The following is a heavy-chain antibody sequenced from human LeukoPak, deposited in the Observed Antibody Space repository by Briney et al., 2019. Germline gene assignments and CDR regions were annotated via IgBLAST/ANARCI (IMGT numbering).Heavy chain of an antibody. Sequence: GGSLRLSCAASGFTLSSYSMNWVRQAPGKGLELVSSIISSSSYIHYTDSVKGRFTISRDNTKKSLYLQMNSLRAEDTAVYYCARDRYDRSGYYDYWGQGTLVTVSS. CDR1: GFTLSSYS. V-gene: IGHV3-21*01. D-gene: IGHD3-22*01. CDR2: IISSSSYI. CDR3: ARDRYDRSGYYDY. J-gene: IGHJ4*02.